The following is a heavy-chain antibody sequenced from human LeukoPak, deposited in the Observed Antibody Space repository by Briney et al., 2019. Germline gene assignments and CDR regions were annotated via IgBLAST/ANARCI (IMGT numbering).Heavy chain of an antibody. J-gene: IGHJ4*02. CDR2: IYHSGST. Sequence: SETLSLTCAVSGGSISSGGYSWSWIRQPPGKGLEWIGYIYHSGSTYYNPSLKNRVTISVDTSKNQFSLKLSSVTAADTAVYYCARHGSVSSGALVWGQGTLVTVSS. CDR3: ARHGSVSSGALV. D-gene: IGHD3-22*01. CDR1: GGSISSGGYS. V-gene: IGHV4-30-2*01.